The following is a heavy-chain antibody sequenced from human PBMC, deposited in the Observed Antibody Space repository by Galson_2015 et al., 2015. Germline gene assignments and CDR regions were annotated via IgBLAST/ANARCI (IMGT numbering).Heavy chain of an antibody. CDR2: INHSGST. CDR3: ARGVHNYYDSSGYYPGV. J-gene: IGHJ6*04. Sequence: ETLSLTCAVYGGSFSGYYWSWIRQPPGKGLEWIGEINHSGSTNYNPSLKSRVTISVDTSKNQFSLKLSSVTAADTAVYYCARGVHNYYDSSGYYPGVWGKGTTVTVSS. D-gene: IGHD3-22*01. V-gene: IGHV4-34*01. CDR1: GGSFSGYY.